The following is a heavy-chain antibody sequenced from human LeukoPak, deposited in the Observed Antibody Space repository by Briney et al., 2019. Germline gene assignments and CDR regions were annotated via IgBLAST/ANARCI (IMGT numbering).Heavy chain of an antibody. CDR2: IKQDGSEK. D-gene: IGHD2-2*01. V-gene: IGHV3-7*01. J-gene: IGHJ3*02. CDR3: ASTSRRRRNDAFDI. Sequence: GSLRLSCAASGFTFSSYWMSWVRQAPGKGLEWVANIKQDGSEKYYVDSVKGRFTISRDNAKNSLYLQMNSLRAEDTAVYYCASTSRRRRNDAFDIWGQGTMVTVSS. CDR1: GFTFSSYW.